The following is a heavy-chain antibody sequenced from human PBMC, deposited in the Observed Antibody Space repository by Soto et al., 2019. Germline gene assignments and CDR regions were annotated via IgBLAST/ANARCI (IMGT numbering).Heavy chain of an antibody. CDR2: INPNSGGT. J-gene: IGHJ6*03. V-gene: IGHV1-2*04. Sequence: GASVKVACKASGYTFTRYYMPWVRQAPGQGLEWMGWINPNSGGTNYAQKFQGWVTMTRDTSISTAYMELSRLRSDDTAVYYCARARDFYMDVWGKGTTVTVSS. CDR3: ARARDFYMDV. CDR1: GYTFTRYY. D-gene: IGHD3-3*01.